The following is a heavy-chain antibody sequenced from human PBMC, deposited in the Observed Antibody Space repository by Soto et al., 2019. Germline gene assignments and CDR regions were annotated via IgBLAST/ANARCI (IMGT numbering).Heavy chain of an antibody. CDR3: AAARTNSGSYYSTDAFDI. D-gene: IGHD1-26*01. Sequence: SVKVSCKASGFTFTSSAVQWVRQARGQRLEWIGWIVVGSGNTNYAQKFQERVTITRDMSTSTAYMELSSLRSEDTAVYYCAAARTNSGSYYSTDAFDIWGQGTMVTVSS. J-gene: IGHJ3*02. CDR1: GFTFTSSA. CDR2: IVVGSGNT. V-gene: IGHV1-58*01.